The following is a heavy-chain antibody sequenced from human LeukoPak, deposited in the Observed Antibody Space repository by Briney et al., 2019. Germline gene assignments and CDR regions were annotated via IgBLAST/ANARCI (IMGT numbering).Heavy chain of an antibody. CDR2: IGYDGSNK. V-gene: IGHV3-33*08. D-gene: IGHD3-22*01. Sequence: PGRSLRLSCAASVFTFSSYGTHWVRQAPGKGREWVAVIGYDGSNKYYADSVRGRFTISRDNSKNTLYLQMNSMRAEDTAVYYCARDASRYDSSGYYFDYWGQGTLVTVSS. J-gene: IGHJ4*02. CDR1: VFTFSSYG. CDR3: ARDASRYDSSGYYFDY.